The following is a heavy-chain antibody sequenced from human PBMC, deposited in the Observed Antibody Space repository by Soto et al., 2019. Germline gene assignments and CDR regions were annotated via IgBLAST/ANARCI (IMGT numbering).Heavy chain of an antibody. CDR1: GFTFSSYS. CDR2: ISSSSSYI. J-gene: IGHJ3*02. D-gene: IGHD3-16*02. CDR3: ARVLFMITFGGVIVDSRNDAFDI. V-gene: IGHV3-21*01. Sequence: EVQLVESGGGLVKPGGSLRLSCAASGFTFSSYSMNWVRQAPGKGLEWVSSISSSSSYIYYADSVKGRFTISRDNAKNSLYLQMNSLRAEDTAVYYCARVLFMITFGGVIVDSRNDAFDIWGQGTMVTVSS.